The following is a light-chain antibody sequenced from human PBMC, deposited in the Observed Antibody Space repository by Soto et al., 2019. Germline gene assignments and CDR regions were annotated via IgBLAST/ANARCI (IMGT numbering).Light chain of an antibody. J-gene: IGKJ5*01. CDR2: EVS. CDR1: QSLLHITGETF. CDR3: XXXXXLXXT. Sequence: VMTQTPLYLSLAPGQPASISCKSSQSLLHITGETFLFCYLXKQGQSPQLXIYEVSTRVSGVPDRFSGSGSGTDLTIEISRVETDDVGXXXXXXXXXLXXTFGQGTRLEIK. V-gene: IGKV2-29*01.